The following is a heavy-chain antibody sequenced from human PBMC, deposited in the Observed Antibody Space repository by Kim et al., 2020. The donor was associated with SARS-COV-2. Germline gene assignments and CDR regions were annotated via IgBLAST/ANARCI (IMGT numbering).Heavy chain of an antibody. V-gene: IGHV3-53*01. CDR1: GFTVSSNY. Sequence: GGSLRLSCAASGFTVSSNYMSWVRQAPGKGLEWVSVIYSGGSTYYADSVKGRFTISRDNSKNTLYLQMNSLRAEDTAVYYCARIIRLAGKWGAPGYWGQGTLVTVSS. CDR2: IYSGGST. CDR3: ARIIRLAGKWGAPGY. D-gene: IGHD6-13*01. J-gene: IGHJ4*02.